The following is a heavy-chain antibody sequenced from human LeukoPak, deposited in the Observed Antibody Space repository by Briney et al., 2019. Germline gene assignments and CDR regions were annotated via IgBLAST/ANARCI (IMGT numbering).Heavy chain of an antibody. Sequence: ASVKVSCKVSGYSLRELSIHWVRQAPGKGLEWMGGFDPEDAETVFAQKFQGRVTLTEDTSTDTAYMELSRLRSDDTAVYYCARVKIQTGFDYWGQGTLVTVSS. CDR1: GYSLRELS. J-gene: IGHJ4*02. V-gene: IGHV1-24*01. CDR2: FDPEDAET. CDR3: ARVKIQTGFDY.